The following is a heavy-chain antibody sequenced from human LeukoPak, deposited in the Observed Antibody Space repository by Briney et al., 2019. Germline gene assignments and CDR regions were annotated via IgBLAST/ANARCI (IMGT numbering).Heavy chain of an antibody. CDR1: GGSISSYY. D-gene: IGHD1-26*01. Sequence: SENLSLTCTVSGGSISSYYWSWIRQPPGKGLEWIGYIYTSGSTNYNPSLKSRVTISVDTSKNQFSLKLSSVTAADTAVYYCAGNRQDSGSYEIPYWGQGTLVTVSS. CDR2: IYTSGST. CDR3: AGNRQDSGSYEIPY. J-gene: IGHJ4*02. V-gene: IGHV4-4*09.